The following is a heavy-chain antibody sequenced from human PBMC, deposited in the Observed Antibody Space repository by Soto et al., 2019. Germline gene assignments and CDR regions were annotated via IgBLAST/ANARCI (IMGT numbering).Heavy chain of an antibody. CDR1: GGTFSSYA. CDR3: ARGSFTSGFYYFDY. CDR2: IIPIFGTA. J-gene: IGHJ4*02. V-gene: IGHV1-69*13. D-gene: IGHD3-3*01. Sequence: ASVKVSCKACGGTFSSYAISWVRQAPGQGLEWMGGIIPIFGTANYAQKFQGRVTITADESTSTAYMELSSLRSEDTAVYYCARGSFTSGFYYFDYWGQGTLVTVSS.